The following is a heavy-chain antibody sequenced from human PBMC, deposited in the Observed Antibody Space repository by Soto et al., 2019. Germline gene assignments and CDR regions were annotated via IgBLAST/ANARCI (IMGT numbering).Heavy chain of an antibody. CDR3: ASSTSRRGTGY. Sequence: EVQLVESGGGLVQPGGSLRLSCAASGLTVSSNYMSWVRQAPGKGLEWVSIIYSGGSTYYADSVKGGFTISRDNSKNTRYLQMNSLRAEDTAVYYCASSTSRRGTGYWGQGTLVTVSS. J-gene: IGHJ4*02. CDR1: GLTVSSNY. V-gene: IGHV3-66*01. CDR2: IYSGGST. D-gene: IGHD2-2*01.